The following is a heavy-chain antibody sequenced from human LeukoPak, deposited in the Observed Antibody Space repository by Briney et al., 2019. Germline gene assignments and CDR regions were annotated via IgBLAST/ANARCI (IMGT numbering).Heavy chain of an antibody. CDR2: IWYDGSNK. D-gene: IGHD5-12*01. Sequence: GGSLRLSCAASGFTFSSYGMHWVRQAPGKGLEWVAVIWYDGSNKYYAGSVKGRFTISRDNSKNTLYLQMNSLRAEDTAVYYCARNIEEGPLACDYWGQGTLVTVSS. V-gene: IGHV3-33*01. CDR3: ARNIEEGPLACDY. CDR1: GFTFSSYG. J-gene: IGHJ4*02.